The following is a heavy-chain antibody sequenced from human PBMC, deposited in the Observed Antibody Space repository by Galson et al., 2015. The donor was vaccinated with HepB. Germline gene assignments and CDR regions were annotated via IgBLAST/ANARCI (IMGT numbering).Heavy chain of an antibody. CDR2: ISSSSSYI. CDR3: ARVRGVIIRALDY. Sequence: SGFTFSSYSMNWVRQAPGKGLEWVSSISSSSSYICYADSVKGRFTISRDNAKNSLYLQMNSLRAEDTAVYYCARVRGVIIRALDYWGQGTLVTVSS. D-gene: IGHD3-10*01. CDR1: GFTFSSYS. V-gene: IGHV3-21*01. J-gene: IGHJ4*02.